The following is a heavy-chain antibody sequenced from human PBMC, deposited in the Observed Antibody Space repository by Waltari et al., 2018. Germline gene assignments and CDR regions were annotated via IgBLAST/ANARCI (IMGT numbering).Heavy chain of an antibody. CDR2: ISNDETSI. Sequence: EEQLLESGGGLVQPGDSLRISCAASGFRFSNYWMNWVRQAQGKGLVWVARISNDETSISYADSVKGRFTISRDNAKNTLYLQMKRLRAEDTAVYYCARLAPRTYRSPVPGRHYYYGMDVWGQGTTVTVSS. J-gene: IGHJ6*02. CDR1: GFRFSNYW. D-gene: IGHD3-10*01. V-gene: IGHV3-74*01. CDR3: ARLAPRTYRSPVPGRHYYYGMDV.